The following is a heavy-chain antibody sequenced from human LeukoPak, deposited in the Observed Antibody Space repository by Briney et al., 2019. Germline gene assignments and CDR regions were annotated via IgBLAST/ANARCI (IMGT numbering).Heavy chain of an antibody. D-gene: IGHD5-18*01. J-gene: IGHJ6*02. V-gene: IGHV4-39*01. CDR2: IYYSGST. Sequence: SETLSLTCTVSGGSITSSSYYWGWIRQPPGTGPEWIGSIYYSGSTYYNPSLKSRVTISVDTSKNQFSLKLSSVTAADTAVYYCARGYSYGYYYYYGMDVWGQGTTVTVSS. CDR1: GGSITSSSYY. CDR3: ARGYSYGYYYYYGMDV.